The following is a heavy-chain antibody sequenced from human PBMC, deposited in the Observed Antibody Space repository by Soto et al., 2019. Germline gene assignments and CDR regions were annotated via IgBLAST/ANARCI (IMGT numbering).Heavy chain of an antibody. CDR2: VHISGHS. D-gene: IGHD1-1*01. Sequence: SETLSLTCTLSGGSVRAPDWWNWVRQSPDKGLEWIAEVHISGHSNYNPSLRSRVSVSTDSSKNQFYLNLNSVTAADTAIYYCARVRQGCSANNCYFDPWGQGTQVTAPQ. J-gene: IGHJ5*01. V-gene: IGHV4-4*02. CDR3: ARVRQGCSANNCYFDP. CDR1: GGSVRAPDW.